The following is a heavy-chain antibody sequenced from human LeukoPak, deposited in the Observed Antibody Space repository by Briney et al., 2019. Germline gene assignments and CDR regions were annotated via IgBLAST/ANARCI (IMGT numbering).Heavy chain of an antibody. CDR2: ISSSSGTI. J-gene: IGHJ5*02. D-gene: IGHD6-13*01. CDR3: ARDEGGIGSSNWFVSKAEIPYWFDP. Sequence: PGGSLRLSCAASGFTFSRYSMNWVRQAPGKGLEWISYISSSSGTIYYADSVKGRFTISRDNAKNSLYLQIHSLRGEDTALYCARDEGGIGSSNWFVSKAEIPYWFDPWGQGTLVTVSS. V-gene: IGHV3-48*04. CDR1: GFTFSRYS.